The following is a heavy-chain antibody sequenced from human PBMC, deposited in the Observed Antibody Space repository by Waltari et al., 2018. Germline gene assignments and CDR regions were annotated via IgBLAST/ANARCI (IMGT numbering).Heavy chain of an antibody. J-gene: IGHJ4*02. CDR2: IYYSGST. CDR1: GGSISSSSYY. Sequence: QLQLQESGPGLVKPSETLSLTCTVSGGSISSSSYYWGWIRQPPGKGLEWIGSIYYSGSTYYNPSRKSRVTISVDTSKNQFSLKLSSVTAADTAVYYCARKDVGYGEYFDYWGQGTLVTVSS. CDR3: ARKDVGYGEYFDY. V-gene: IGHV4-39*07. D-gene: IGHD4-17*01.